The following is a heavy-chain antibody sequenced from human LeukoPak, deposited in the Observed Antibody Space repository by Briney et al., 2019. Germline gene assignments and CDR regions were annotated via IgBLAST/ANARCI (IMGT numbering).Heavy chain of an antibody. V-gene: IGHV3-23*01. CDR3: AKSGLVTAIRSYFDY. CDR1: GFTFASYA. D-gene: IGHD2-21*02. CDR2: ISGSGGST. J-gene: IGHJ4*02. Sequence: GGSLRLSCAASGFTFASYAVSWVRQAPGKGLEWVSTISGSGGSTYYADSVKGRFTISRDNSKNTLSLQMNSPRAEDTAVYYCAKSGLVTAIRSYFDYWGQGTLVTVSS.